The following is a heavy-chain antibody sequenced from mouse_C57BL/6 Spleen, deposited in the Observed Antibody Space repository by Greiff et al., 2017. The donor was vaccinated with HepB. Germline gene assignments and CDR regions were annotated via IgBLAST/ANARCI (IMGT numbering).Heavy chain of an antibody. J-gene: IGHJ1*03. CDR1: GYSITSGYD. V-gene: IGHV3-1*01. CDR2: ISYSGST. D-gene: IGHD1-1*01. CDR3: ARRHGSSYGGWYFDV. Sequence: DVQLQESGPGMVKPSQSLSLTCTVTGYSITSGYDWHWIRHFPGNKLEWMGYISYSGSTNYNPSLKSRISITHDTSKNHFFLKLNSVTTEDTATYYCARRHGSSYGGWYFDVWGTGTTVTVSS.